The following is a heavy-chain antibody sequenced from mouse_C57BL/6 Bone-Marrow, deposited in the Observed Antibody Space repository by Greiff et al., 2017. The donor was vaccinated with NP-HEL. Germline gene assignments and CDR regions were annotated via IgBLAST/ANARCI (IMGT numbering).Heavy chain of an antibody. J-gene: IGHJ2*01. CDR3: ARVLYGSSYVGYYFDY. CDR2: ISSGGSYT. D-gene: IGHD1-1*01. V-gene: IGHV5-6*02. CDR1: GFTFSSYG. Sequence: EVKLEESGGDLVKPGGSLKPSCAASGFTFSSYGMSWVRQTPDKRLEWVATISSGGSYTYYPDSVKGRFTISRDNAKNTLYLQMSSLKSEDTAMYYCARVLYGSSYVGYYFDYWGQGTTLTVSS.